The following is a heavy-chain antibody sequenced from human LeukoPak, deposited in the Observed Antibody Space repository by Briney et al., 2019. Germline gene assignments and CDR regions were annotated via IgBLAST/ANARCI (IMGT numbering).Heavy chain of an antibody. CDR3: ARRVYQTSPSFDY. D-gene: IGHD6-6*01. J-gene: IGHJ4*02. V-gene: IGHV4-59*08. CDR2: IYYSGST. CDR1: GGSISSYY. Sequence: PSETLSLTCTVSGGSISSYYWSWIPQPPGKGLEWVGYIYYSGSTNYNPSLKSRVTISVDTSKNQFSLKLSSVTAADTAVYYCARRVYQTSPSFDYWGQGTLVTVSS.